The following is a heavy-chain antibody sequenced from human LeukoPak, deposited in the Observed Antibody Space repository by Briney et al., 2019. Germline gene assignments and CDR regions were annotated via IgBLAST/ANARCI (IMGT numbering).Heavy chain of an antibody. V-gene: IGHV1-69*04. Sequence: GASVKVSCKASGGTFSIYAISWVRQAPGQGLEWMGRTIPIFGIANNAQKFQGRVTITADKSTSTAYMELSSLRSEDTAVYYCARDMAAAGAVADHDAFDIWGQGTMVTVSS. CDR1: GGTFSIYA. D-gene: IGHD6-19*01. J-gene: IGHJ3*02. CDR2: TIPIFGIA. CDR3: ARDMAAAGAVADHDAFDI.